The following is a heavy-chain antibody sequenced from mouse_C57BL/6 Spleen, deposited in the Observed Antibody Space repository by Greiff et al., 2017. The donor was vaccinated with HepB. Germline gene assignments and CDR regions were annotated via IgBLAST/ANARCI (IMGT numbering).Heavy chain of an antibody. CDR3: ARGYYDYEWGGDYYAMDY. Sequence: QVQLQQSGAELMKPGASVKLSCKATGYTFTGYWIEWVKQRPGHGLEWIGEILPGRGSTNYNEKFKGKATFTADTSSNTAYMQLSSLTTEDSAIYYRARGYYDYEWGGDYYAMDYWGQGTSVTVSS. D-gene: IGHD2-4*01. J-gene: IGHJ4*01. CDR1: GYTFTGYW. V-gene: IGHV1-9*01. CDR2: ILPGRGST.